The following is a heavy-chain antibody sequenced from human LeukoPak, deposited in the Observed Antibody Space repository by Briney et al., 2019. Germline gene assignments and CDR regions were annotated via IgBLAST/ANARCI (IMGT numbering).Heavy chain of an antibody. J-gene: IGHJ4*02. V-gene: IGHV3-7*04. D-gene: IGHD3-3*01. CDR3: ARLWSGRRYFDQ. CDR1: GFTFSNFW. Sequence: GGSQRLSCVVSGFTFSNFWMSWVRQAPGKGLEWVANIIQDGSEKYYVDSVKGRFTISRDNAKNSLYLQMNSLSGEDTAVYYCARLWSGRRYFDQWRAGTMVTVSS. CDR2: IIQDGSEK.